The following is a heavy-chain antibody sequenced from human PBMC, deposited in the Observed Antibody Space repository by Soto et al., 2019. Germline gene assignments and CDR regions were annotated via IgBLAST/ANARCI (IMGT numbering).Heavy chain of an antibody. Sequence: PSETLSLTCTVSGGSISSYYWSWIRQPPGKGLEWIGYIYYSGSTNYNPSLKSRVTISVDTSKNQFSLKLSSVTAADTAVYYCARVYCGGDCYSFWFDPWGQGTLVTVSS. CDR2: IYYSGST. D-gene: IGHD2-21*02. CDR3: ARVYCGGDCYSFWFDP. CDR1: GGSISSYY. V-gene: IGHV4-59*01. J-gene: IGHJ5*02.